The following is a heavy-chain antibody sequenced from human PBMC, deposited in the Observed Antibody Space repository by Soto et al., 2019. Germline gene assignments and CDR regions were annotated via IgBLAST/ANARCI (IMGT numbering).Heavy chain of an antibody. CDR1: GYRFTSYW. CDR2: IFPSDSDT. J-gene: IGHJ5*02. D-gene: IGHD3-22*01. Sequence: GESLKISCRTSGYRFTSYWIAWVRQMPGKGLEWMGIIFPSDSDTRYSPSFQGQVTISTDRSTSTVFLQWASLKASDTAVYFCARKDKSGYFNWFDPWGQGTLVTVSS. V-gene: IGHV5-51*01. CDR3: ARKDKSGYFNWFDP.